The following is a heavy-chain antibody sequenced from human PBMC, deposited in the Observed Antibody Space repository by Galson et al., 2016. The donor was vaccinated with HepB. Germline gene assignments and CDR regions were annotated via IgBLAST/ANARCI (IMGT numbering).Heavy chain of an antibody. J-gene: IGHJ6*02. CDR2: IYPGGTT. D-gene: IGHD4-23*01. CDR3: ARDEWQLGPWYYSMDV. V-gene: IGHV3-66*01. Sequence: SLRLSCAASGFSVSSSYMSWVRQAPGKGLEWVSVIYPGGTTYLADSVKGRFTISRDNSNNMVHLQMNSLRVEDTAVYLCARDEWQLGPWYYSMDVWGQGTTVTVSS. CDR1: GFSVSSSY.